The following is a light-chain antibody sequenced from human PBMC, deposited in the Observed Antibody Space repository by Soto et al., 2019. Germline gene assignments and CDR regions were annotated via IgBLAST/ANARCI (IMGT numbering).Light chain of an antibody. CDR1: SSNIGSNY. V-gene: IGLV1-47*01. Sequence: QSVLTQPPSASGTPGQRVTISCSGSSSNIGSNYVYWYQQLPGTAPKLLIYRNNQRPSGVPDRFSGSKSGTSASLAISGHRSEEEADYYCAAWDDSPSGLYVYGTGTKLTVL. CDR2: RNN. J-gene: IGLJ1*01. CDR3: AAWDDSPSGLYV.